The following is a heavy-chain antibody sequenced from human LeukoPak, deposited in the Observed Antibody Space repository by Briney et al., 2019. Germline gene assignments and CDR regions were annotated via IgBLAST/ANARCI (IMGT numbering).Heavy chain of an antibody. CDR2: IYYTGST. D-gene: IGHD5-12*01. Sequence: SETLSLTCTVSGGSISSSSYYWGWIRQPPGKGLEWSGTIYYTGSTYYNPSLKSRVTISVDTSKNQFSLRLSSVTAADTAVYYCARSCLIVDIVATIRARLGGNGFDIWGQGTMVTVSS. CDR1: GGSISSSSYY. CDR3: ARSCLIVDIVATIRARLGGNGFDI. V-gene: IGHV4-39*07. J-gene: IGHJ3*02.